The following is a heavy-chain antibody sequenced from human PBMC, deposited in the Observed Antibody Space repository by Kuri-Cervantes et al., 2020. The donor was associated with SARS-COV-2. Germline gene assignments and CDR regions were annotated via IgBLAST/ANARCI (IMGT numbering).Heavy chain of an antibody. J-gene: IGHJ4*02. CDR1: GFTFSSYA. Sequence: GGSLRLSCAASGFTFSSYAMSWVRQAPGKGLEWVSAISGSGGSTYYADSVKGRFTISRDNSKNTLYLQMNSLRAEDTAVYYCAKAFYCTNGVCYRVSTQYYFDYWGQGTLVTVSS. CDR2: ISGSGGST. V-gene: IGHV3-23*01. CDR3: AKAFYCTNGVCYRVSTQYYFDY. D-gene: IGHD2-8*01.